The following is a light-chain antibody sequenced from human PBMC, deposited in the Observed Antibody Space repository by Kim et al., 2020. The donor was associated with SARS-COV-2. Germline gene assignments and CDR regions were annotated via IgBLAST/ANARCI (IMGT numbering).Light chain of an antibody. CDR1: SGHSTYD. CDR3: QTWDTGIRV. Sequence: ASVKINCTLSSGHSTYDIAWHQQQPEKGPRYLMKVDSDGSHNKGDGIPDRFSGSSSGAERYLTISSLQSEDEADYYCQTWDTGIRVFGGGTKVTVL. V-gene: IGLV4-69*01. CDR2: VDSDGSH. J-gene: IGLJ3*02.